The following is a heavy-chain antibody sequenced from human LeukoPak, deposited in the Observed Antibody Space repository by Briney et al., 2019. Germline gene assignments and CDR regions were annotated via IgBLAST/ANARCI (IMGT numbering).Heavy chain of an antibody. CDR1: GYTFSDYY. V-gene: IGHV1-2*02. D-gene: IGHD6-13*01. Sequence: ASVKVSCKASGYTFSDYYIHWVRQAPGQGLEWVGWINPNSGGTDSAQKLQGRVTMTRDTSISTAYMELSRLRSDDTAVYYCARGSSSRSRVYYYGMDVWGQGTTVTVSS. CDR3: ARGSSSRSRVYYYGMDV. J-gene: IGHJ6*02. CDR2: INPNSGGT.